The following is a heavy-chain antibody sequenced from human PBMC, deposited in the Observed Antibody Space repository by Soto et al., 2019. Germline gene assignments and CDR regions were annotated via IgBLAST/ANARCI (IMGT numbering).Heavy chain of an antibody. J-gene: IGHJ6*02. CDR2: ISYDGSNK. CDR1: GFTFSSYG. V-gene: IGHV3-30*18. Sequence: QVQLVESGGGVVQPGRSLRLSCAASGFTFSSYGMHWVRQAPGKGLEWVAVISYDGSNKYYADSVKGRFTISRDNSKNTLYLQMNSLRAEDTAVYYCAKDNPSRPRKWLLYYYYYGMDVWGQGTTVTVSS. D-gene: IGHD3-22*01. CDR3: AKDNPSRPRKWLLYYYYYGMDV.